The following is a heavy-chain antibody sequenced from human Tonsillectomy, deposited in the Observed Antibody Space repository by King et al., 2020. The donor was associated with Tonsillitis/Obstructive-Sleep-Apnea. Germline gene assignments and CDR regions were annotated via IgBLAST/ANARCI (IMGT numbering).Heavy chain of an antibody. D-gene: IGHD3-9*01. CDR2: VGAAGDT. Sequence: VQLVESGGGLVQPGGSLRLSCAASGFSFTRFDMHWVRQVTGKGLEWVSVVGAAGDTYYPDSVKGRFIISQENAKNSLYLQLNSLRAGDTAVYYCARGSKFDILSGHQIFDHWGQGTLVTVSS. J-gene: IGHJ4*02. CDR1: GFSFTRFD. V-gene: IGHV3-13*04. CDR3: ARGSKFDILSGHQIFDH.